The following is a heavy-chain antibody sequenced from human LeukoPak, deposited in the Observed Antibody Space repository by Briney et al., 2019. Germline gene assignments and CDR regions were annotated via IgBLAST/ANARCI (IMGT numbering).Heavy chain of an antibody. V-gene: IGHV4-34*01. Sequence: SETLSLTCAVYGGSSSGYYWSWIRQPPGKGLEWIGEINHSGSTNYNPSLKSRVTISVDTSKNQFSLKLSSVTAADTAVYYCARGSRSAGVLTAIWFDPWGQGTLVTVSS. CDR1: GGSSSGYY. J-gene: IGHJ5*02. D-gene: IGHD2-21*02. CDR2: INHSGST. CDR3: ARGSRSAGVLTAIWFDP.